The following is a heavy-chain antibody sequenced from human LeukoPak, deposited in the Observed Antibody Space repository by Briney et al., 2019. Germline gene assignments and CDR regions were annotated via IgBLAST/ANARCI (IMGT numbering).Heavy chain of an antibody. V-gene: IGHV4-34*01. Sequence: LETLSLTCTVSGGSFSGYYWSWIRQPPGKGLEWIGEITHRGCTNYNPSLKSRVTMSVDTSKNQFSLKLSSVTAADTAVYYCAMTVASREFDPWGQGTLVTVSS. CDR2: ITHRGCT. CDR3: AMTVASREFDP. J-gene: IGHJ5*01. CDR1: GGSFSGYY. D-gene: IGHD6-19*01.